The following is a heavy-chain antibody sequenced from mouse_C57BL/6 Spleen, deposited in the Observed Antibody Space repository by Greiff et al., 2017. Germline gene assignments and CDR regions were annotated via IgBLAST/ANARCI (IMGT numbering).Heavy chain of an antibody. J-gene: IGHJ2*01. CDR3: ARRAFITTVVAPFDY. D-gene: IGHD1-1*01. CDR2: IYPGSGST. Sequence: QVQLQQPGAELVKPGASVKMSCKASGYTFTSYWITWVKQRPGQGLEWIGDIYPGSGSTNYNEKFKSKATLTVDTSSSTAYMQLSSLTSEDSAVYYCARRAFITTVVAPFDYWGQGTTLTVSS. CDR1: GYTFTSYW. V-gene: IGHV1-55*01.